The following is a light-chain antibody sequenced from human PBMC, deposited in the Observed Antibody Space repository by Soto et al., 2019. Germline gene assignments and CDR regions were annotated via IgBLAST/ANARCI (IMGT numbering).Light chain of an antibody. Sequence: ALRMTQSPSSLSASVGDRVTITCRASQHIRNDLGWYQQKPGRAPKLLIYSSSTLQSGVPSRFNGSGSGTDFTLSISSLQPEDFATCYCLQDYAFPWTFGQGTNVEVK. V-gene: IGKV1-6*01. CDR1: QHIRND. CDR2: SSS. CDR3: LQDYAFPWT. J-gene: IGKJ1*01.